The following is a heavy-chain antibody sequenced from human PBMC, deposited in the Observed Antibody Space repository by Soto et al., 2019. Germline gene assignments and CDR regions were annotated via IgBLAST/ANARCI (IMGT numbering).Heavy chain of an antibody. CDR2: ISAYNGNT. CDR1: GYTFTSYG. J-gene: IGHJ5*02. CDR3: ASVPRAPYCSGGSCYPPALAVELDP. V-gene: IGHV1-18*01. D-gene: IGHD2-15*01. Sequence: ASVKVSCKASGYTFTSYGISWVRQAPGQGLVWMGWISAYNGNTNYAQKLQGRVTMTTDTSTSTASMGLRSLRSDDTAVYYCASVPRAPYCSGGSCYPPALAVELDPWGQGTLVTVSS.